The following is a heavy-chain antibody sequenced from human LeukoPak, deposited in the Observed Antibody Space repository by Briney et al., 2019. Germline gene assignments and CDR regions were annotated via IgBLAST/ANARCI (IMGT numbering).Heavy chain of an antibody. Sequence: PGGSLRLSCAASGFTFSSYEMIWVHQAPGKGLEGVSYISSSGSTIYYADSVKGRFTISRDNAKNSLYLQMNSLRAEDTAVYYYASATDYGSSGYYCYWGQGTLVTVSS. CDR1: GFTFSSYE. D-gene: IGHD3-22*01. V-gene: IGHV3-48*03. CDR3: ASATDYGSSGYYCY. CDR2: ISSSGSTI. J-gene: IGHJ4*02.